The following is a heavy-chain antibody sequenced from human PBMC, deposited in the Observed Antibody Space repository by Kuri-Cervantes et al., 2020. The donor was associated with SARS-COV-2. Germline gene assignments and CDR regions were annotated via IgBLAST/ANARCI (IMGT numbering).Heavy chain of an antibody. CDR2: IYSGGST. D-gene: IGHD5-18*01. CDR1: GFTVSSNY. CDR3: AKTHSRDTAMVSFDY. J-gene: IGHJ4*02. V-gene: IGHV3-53*01. Sequence: GGSLRLSCAASGFTVSSNYMSWVRQAPGKGLEWVSVIYSGGSTYYADSVKGRFTISRDNSKNTLYLQMNSLRAEDTAVYYCAKTHSRDTAMVSFDYWGQGTLVTVSS.